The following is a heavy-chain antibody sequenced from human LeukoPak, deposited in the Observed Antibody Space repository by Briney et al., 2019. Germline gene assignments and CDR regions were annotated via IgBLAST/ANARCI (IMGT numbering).Heavy chain of an antibody. D-gene: IGHD1-1*01. J-gene: IGHJ4*02. V-gene: IGHV4-59*12. CDR3: ARDWNRYAY. CDR1: GGSIRSYY. CDR2: IYYSGST. Sequence: SETLSLTCTVSGGSIRSYYWSWIRQPPGKGLEWIAYIYYSGSTNYNPSLKSRVTISVDTSKSQFSLYMDSVTAADTAVYYCARDWNRYAYWGQGTLVTVSS.